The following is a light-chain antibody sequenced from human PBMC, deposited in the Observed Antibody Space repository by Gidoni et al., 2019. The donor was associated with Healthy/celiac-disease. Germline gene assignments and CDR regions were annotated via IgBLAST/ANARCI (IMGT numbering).Light chain of an antibody. CDR3: SSYAGSNNFV. CDR1: SSDVGGYNY. J-gene: IGLJ1*01. V-gene: IGLV2-8*01. Sequence: QSALTPPPSASGSPGQSVTISCTGTSSDVGGYNYVPWYQQPPGKAPKLMIYEVSKRPSGVPDRFSGSKSGNTASLTVSGLQAEDEADYYCSSYAGSNNFVFGTGTKVTVL. CDR2: EVS.